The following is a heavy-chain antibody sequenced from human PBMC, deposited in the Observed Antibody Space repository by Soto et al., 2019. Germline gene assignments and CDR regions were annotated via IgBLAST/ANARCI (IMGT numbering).Heavy chain of an antibody. V-gene: IGHV4-39*02. CDR1: GGSISSSSYY. CDR3: AREGGYFDSSGSGVYHYHGVDV. D-gene: IGHD3-22*01. CDR2: IYYSGST. J-gene: IGHJ6*02. Sequence: QLQLQESGPGLVKPSETLSLTCTVSGGSISSSSYYWGWIRQPPGKGLEWIGSIYYSGSTYYNPSLKSRVTISVDTSKNQFSLKLSSVTAADTAVYYCAREGGYFDSSGSGVYHYHGVDVWGQGTTVTVSS.